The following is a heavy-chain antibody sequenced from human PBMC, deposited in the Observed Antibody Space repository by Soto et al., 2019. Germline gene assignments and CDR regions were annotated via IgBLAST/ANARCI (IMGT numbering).Heavy chain of an antibody. V-gene: IGHV1-18*01. CDR2: ISAYDGNT. Sequence: QVQLVQSGAEVKKPGASVKVSCKASGYTLTSFGISWVRQAPGQGLEWMGWISAYDGNTNYAQKLQGRVTMTPDTSVSTAYMELWSLRSDDTGLYYWSRGQYGHFMHWGQGTLVTVSS. CDR3: SRGQYGHFMH. D-gene: IGHD4-17*01. J-gene: IGHJ4*02. CDR1: GYTLTSFG.